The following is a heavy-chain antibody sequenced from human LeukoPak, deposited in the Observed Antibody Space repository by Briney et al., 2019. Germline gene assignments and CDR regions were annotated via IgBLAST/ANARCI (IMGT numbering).Heavy chain of an antibody. CDR2: MNYIANT. Sequence: SETLSLTCTVYGDSIRTRTYDWGWIRQPRGKGLEWIESMNYIANTYYNPSLKSPLSISVHTSTNPFSLYLSSVPAADTAIYYCARIFNYDLLTGYSALIDLWGQGTLVTVSS. V-gene: IGHV4-39*01. J-gene: IGHJ5*02. CDR3: ARIFNYDLLTGYSALIDL. D-gene: IGHD3-9*01. CDR1: GDSIRTRTYD.